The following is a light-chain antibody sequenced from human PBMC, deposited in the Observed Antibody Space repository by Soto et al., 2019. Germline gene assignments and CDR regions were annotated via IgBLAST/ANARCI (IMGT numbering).Light chain of an antibody. CDR1: QSVRSSY. Sequence: EIVLTQSPGTLSLSPGERATLSCRASQSVRSSYLAWYQQKPGQAPRLLIYGASSRATGIPDRFSGSGSGTDVTLTISRLEPEYFAVYYCQQYGSSPLTFGGGTKVEIK. V-gene: IGKV3-20*01. CDR3: QQYGSSPLT. J-gene: IGKJ4*02. CDR2: GAS.